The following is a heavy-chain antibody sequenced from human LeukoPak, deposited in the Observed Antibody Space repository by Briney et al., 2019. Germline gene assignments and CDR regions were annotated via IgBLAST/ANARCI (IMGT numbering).Heavy chain of an antibody. D-gene: IGHD6-6*01. V-gene: IGHV4-59*12. J-gene: IGHJ3*02. CDR1: GGSISSYY. Sequence: SETLSLTCTVSGGSISSYYWSWIRQPPGKGLEWIGYIYYSGSTNYNPSLKSRVTISVDRSKNQFSLKLSSVTAADTAVYYCARTSIAARRANAFDIWGQGTMVTVSS. CDR2: IYYSGST. CDR3: ARTSIAARRANAFDI.